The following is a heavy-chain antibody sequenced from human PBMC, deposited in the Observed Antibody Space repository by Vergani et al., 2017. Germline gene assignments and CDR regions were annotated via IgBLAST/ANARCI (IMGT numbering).Heavy chain of an antibody. CDR3: ARLRKNSGSPDAFDI. CDR2: INHSGST. J-gene: IGHJ3*02. CDR1: GGSFSGYY. D-gene: IGHD1-26*01. Sequence: QVQLQQWGAGLLKPSETLSLTCAVYGGSFSGYYWSWIRQPPGKGLEWIGEINHSGSTNYNPSLKSRVTISVDTSKNQFSLKLSSVTAADTAVYYCARLRKNSGSPDAFDIWGQGTMVTVSS. V-gene: IGHV4-34*01.